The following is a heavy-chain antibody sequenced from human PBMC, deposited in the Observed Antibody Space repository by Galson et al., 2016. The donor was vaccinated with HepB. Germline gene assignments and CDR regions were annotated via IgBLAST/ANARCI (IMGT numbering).Heavy chain of an antibody. V-gene: IGHV3-64*01. J-gene: IGHJ4*02. CDR1: GFTFSSYA. D-gene: IGHD3-22*01. CDR2: IGSNGGST. CDR3: AREGSYDSSPFFDY. Sequence: SLRLSCAASGFTFSSYAMHWVRQAPGKGLEYVSAIGSNGGSTYYANSVKGRFTISRDNSKNTLYLQMGSLRAEDMAVYYCAREGSYDSSPFFDYWGQGTLVTVSS.